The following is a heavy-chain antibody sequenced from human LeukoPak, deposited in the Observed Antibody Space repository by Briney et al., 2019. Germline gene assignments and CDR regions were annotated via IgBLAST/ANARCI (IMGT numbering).Heavy chain of an antibody. Sequence: PGGSLRLSCAASGFTFSNSAMSWVRQAPGKGLEWVSAISGSGSNTYYADSVKGRFTISRDTSKNTLYLQVNSLRAEDTALHYCAKAIVGVSGLGYWGQGTLVTVSS. CDR1: GFTFSNSA. D-gene: IGHD1-26*01. V-gene: IGHV3-23*01. J-gene: IGHJ4*02. CDR2: ISGSGSNT. CDR3: AKAIVGVSGLGY.